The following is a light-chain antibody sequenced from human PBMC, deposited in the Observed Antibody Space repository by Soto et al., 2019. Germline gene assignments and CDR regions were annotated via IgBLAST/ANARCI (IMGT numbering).Light chain of an antibody. CDR1: SSDVGSYNL. CDR2: EVS. Sequence: QSALTQPASVSGSPGQSITISCTGTSSDVGSYNLVSWYQQHPGKAPKLMIYEVSKRPSGVSTRFSGSKSGNTASLTISGLQAEDEADYYFCSYAGSSTLVVGGGTTLTVL. J-gene: IGLJ2*01. V-gene: IGLV2-23*02. CDR3: CSYAGSSTLV.